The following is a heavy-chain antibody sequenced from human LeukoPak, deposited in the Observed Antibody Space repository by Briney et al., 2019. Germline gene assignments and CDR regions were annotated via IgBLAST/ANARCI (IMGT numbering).Heavy chain of an antibody. CDR1: GFTVSSNY. J-gene: IGHJ5*02. Sequence: PGGSLRLSCAASGFTVSSNYMSWVRQAPGKGLEWVAVIYSGGTTSCADSVKGRFTISRDNSKNTLYLQMNSLRAEDTAVYYCARDYTVPRAAIVTESWGQGTLVTVSS. CDR3: ARDYTVPRAAIVTES. V-gene: IGHV3-53*01. CDR2: IYSGGTT. D-gene: IGHD6-13*01.